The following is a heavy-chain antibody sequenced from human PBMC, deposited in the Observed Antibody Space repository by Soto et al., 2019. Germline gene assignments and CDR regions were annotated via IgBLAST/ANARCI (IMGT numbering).Heavy chain of an antibody. CDR2: INSDGSNK. D-gene: IGHD3-3*01. V-gene: IGHV3-74*01. CDR1: GFTFSSYW. Sequence: LRLSCAASGFTFSSYWMHWVRQAPGKGLVWVSRINSDGSNKYYADSVKGRFTISRDNSKNTLYLQMNSLRAEDTAVYYCARLSHDWSGSYDYWGQGSLVTVSS. J-gene: IGHJ4*02. CDR3: ARLSHDWSGSYDY.